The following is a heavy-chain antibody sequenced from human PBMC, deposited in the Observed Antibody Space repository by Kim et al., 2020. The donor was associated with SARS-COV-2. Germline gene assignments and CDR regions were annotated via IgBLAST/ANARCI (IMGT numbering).Heavy chain of an antibody. Sequence: ASVKVSCKASGYTFTSYGISWVRQAPGQGLEWMGWISAYNGNTNYAQKLQGRVTMTTDTSTSTAYMELGSLRSDDTAVYYCARVEGNYYGSGSYYTGGWFDPWGQGTLVTVSS. J-gene: IGHJ5*02. CDR1: GYTFTSYG. CDR2: ISAYNGNT. D-gene: IGHD3-10*01. V-gene: IGHV1-18*04. CDR3: ARVEGNYYGSGSYYTGGWFDP.